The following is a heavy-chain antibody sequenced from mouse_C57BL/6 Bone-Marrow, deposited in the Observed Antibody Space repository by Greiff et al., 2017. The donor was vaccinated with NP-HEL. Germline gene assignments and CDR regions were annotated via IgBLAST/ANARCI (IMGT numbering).Heavy chain of an antibody. V-gene: IGHV1-81*01. CDR2: ICPRSGNT. D-gene: IGHD2-4*01. Sequence: QVQLQQSGAELARPGASVKLSCKASGYTFTSYGISWVQQRTGQGLEWIGEICPRSGNTYYTEKFKGKATMTADKSSSTAYMELRSLTSEDSPVYFCARFATMITTWRYYFDYWGQGTTLTVSS. CDR3: ARFATMITTWRYYFDY. J-gene: IGHJ2*01. CDR1: GYTFTSYG.